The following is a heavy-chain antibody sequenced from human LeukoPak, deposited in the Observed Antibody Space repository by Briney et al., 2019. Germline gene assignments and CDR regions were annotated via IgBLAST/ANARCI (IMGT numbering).Heavy chain of an antibody. D-gene: IGHD2-21*01. CDR2: FDPEDGET. CDR3: AAYCGGDCYAGGAFDI. Sequence: ASVKVSCKVSGYTLTELSMHWVRQAPGKGLEWMGGFDPEDGETIYAQKFQGRVTMTEDTSTDTAYMELGSLRSEDTAVYYCAAYCGGDCYAGGAFDIWGQGTMVTVSS. CDR1: GYTLTELS. V-gene: IGHV1-24*01. J-gene: IGHJ3*02.